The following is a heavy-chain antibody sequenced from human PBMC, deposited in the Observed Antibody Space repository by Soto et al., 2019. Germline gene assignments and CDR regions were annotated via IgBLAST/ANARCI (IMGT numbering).Heavy chain of an antibody. D-gene: IGHD4-17*01. V-gene: IGHV4-59*01. CDR2: IYYSGST. CDR3: AWVYGDYGYYYYFYYMGV. J-gene: IGHJ6*03. CDR1: GGSISSYY. Sequence: QVQLQESGPGLVKPSETLSLTCTVSGGSISSYYWSWIRQPPGKGLEWIGYIYYSGSTNYNPSLMSEVPIQEYQSKNQFSLRLGTVTDANTAVYYGAWVYGDYGYYYYFYYMGVGGKGTTVPVSS.